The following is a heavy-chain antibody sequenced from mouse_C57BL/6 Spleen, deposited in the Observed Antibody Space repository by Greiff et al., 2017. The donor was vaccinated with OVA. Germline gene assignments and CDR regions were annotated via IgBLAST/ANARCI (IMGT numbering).Heavy chain of an antibody. D-gene: IGHD2-3*01. J-gene: IGHJ2*01. CDR2: ISNGGGST. V-gene: IGHV5-12*01. Sequence: EVQGVESGGGLVQPGGSLKLSCAASGFTFSDYYMYWVRQTPEKRLEWVAYISNGGGSTYYPDTVKGRFTISRDNAKNTLYLQMSRLKSEDTAMYYCARLDGSLFDYWGQGTTLTVSS. CDR3: ARLDGSLFDY. CDR1: GFTFSDYY.